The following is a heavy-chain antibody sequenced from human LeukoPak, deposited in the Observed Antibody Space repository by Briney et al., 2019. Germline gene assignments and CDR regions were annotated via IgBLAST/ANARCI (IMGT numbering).Heavy chain of an antibody. V-gene: IGHV4-39*07. D-gene: IGHD3-22*01. CDR3: AREWGGITMIVVPPRGYYFDY. Sequence: SETLSLTCTVPGGSISSSNYYWGWIRQPPGKGLEWIGEINHSGSTNYNPSLKSRVTISVDTSKNQFSLKLSSVTAADTAVYYCAREWGGITMIVVPPRGYYFDYWGQGTLVTVSS. J-gene: IGHJ4*02. CDR2: INHSGST. CDR1: GGSISSSNYY.